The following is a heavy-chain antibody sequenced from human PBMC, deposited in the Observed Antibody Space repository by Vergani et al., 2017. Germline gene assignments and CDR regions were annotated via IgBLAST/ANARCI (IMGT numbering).Heavy chain of an antibody. Sequence: QVQLVQSGAEVKKPGASVKVSCKASGYTFTGYYMHWVRQAPGQGLEWRGWINPNSGGTNYAQKFQGRVTMTRDTSISTAYMELGSLRSDDTAVYYCARDPDYYGSGSSPYRKNWFDPWGQGTLVTVSS. CDR2: INPNSGGT. CDR3: ARDPDYYGSGSSPYRKNWFDP. J-gene: IGHJ5*02. CDR1: GYTFTGYY. V-gene: IGHV1-2*02. D-gene: IGHD3-10*01.